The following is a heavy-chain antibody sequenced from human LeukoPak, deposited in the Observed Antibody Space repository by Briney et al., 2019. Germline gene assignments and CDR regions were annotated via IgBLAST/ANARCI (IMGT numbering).Heavy chain of an antibody. V-gene: IGHV3-33*01. CDR2: ISYDGKNI. CDR1: GFSFSSYG. CDR3: ARTYSRESGYDFVFHY. D-gene: IGHD5-12*01. J-gene: IGHJ4*02. Sequence: GGSPRLSCAASGFSFSSYGLHWVRQAPGKGLEWVSAISYDGKNIHYADSVKGRFTISRDNSRNTVYLQMNSLRVEDTAVYYCARTYSRESGYDFVFHYWGQGTRVTLYS.